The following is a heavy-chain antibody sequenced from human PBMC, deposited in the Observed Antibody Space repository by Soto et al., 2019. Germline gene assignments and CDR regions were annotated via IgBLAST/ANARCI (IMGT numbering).Heavy chain of an antibody. D-gene: IGHD1-1*01. Sequence: QVQLVQSGAEVKKPGSSVKVSCKASGGTFSSYAISWVRQAPGQGLEWMGGIIPIFGTANYAQKFQGRVTITADKATRTAYMELSSLRSEATAVYYCERKSPTTNHSPYYYGMDVWGQGTTVTVSS. CDR2: IIPIFGTA. J-gene: IGHJ6*02. CDR1: GGTFSSYA. V-gene: IGHV1-69*06. CDR3: ERKSPTTNHSPYYYGMDV.